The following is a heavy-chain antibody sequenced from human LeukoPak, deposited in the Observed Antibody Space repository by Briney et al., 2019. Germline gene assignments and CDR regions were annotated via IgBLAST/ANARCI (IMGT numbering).Heavy chain of an antibody. D-gene: IGHD3-22*01. CDR3: AAYYDSNDAFDI. CDR1: GGSISSAGHY. CDR2: MHYSGST. J-gene: IGHJ3*02. V-gene: IGHV4-39*07. Sequence: PSENLSLTCTVSGGSISSAGHYWGWIRQPPGKGLEWIGSMHYSGSTYYNPSLKSQVTISVDRSKNQFSLKLSSVTAADTAVYYCAAYYDSNDAFDIWGQGTMVTVSS.